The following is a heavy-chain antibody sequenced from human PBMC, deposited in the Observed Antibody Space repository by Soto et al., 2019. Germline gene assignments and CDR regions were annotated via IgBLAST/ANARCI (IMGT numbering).Heavy chain of an antibody. CDR1: GFTFSSYG. CDR2: IRYDGSNK. CDR3: AREGAGIVLSAGGDGWISNQEEYAFDT. D-gene: IGHD2-2*01. J-gene: IGHJ3*02. V-gene: IGHV3-33*01. Sequence: PGGSLRLSCAASGFTFSSYGIHWVRQAPGKGLEWGAVIRYDGSNKYYADSVKGRFTISRDNTKNTLYLRMSSLRVEDTAVYYCAREGAGIVLSAGGDGWISNQEEYAFDTWGKRTMVTVSS.